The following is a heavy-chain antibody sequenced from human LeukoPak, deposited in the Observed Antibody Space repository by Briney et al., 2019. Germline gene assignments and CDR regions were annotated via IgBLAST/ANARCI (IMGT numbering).Heavy chain of an antibody. D-gene: IGHD5-12*01. CDR2: IYSGGST. V-gene: IGHV3-66*02. J-gene: IGHJ4*02. Sequence: GGSLRLSCAASGFTVSSNYMSWVRQAPGVGLEWVSVIYSGGSTYYADSVKGRFTISRDNSKNTLYLQMNSLRAEDTAVYYCARDFGGLRYFDYWGQGTLVTFSS. CDR3: ARDFGGLRYFDY. CDR1: GFTVSSNY.